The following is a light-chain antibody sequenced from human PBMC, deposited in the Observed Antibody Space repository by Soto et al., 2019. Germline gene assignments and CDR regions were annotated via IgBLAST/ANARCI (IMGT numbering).Light chain of an antibody. Sequence: EIVLTQSPATLSLSPGERATLSCRASQSVRNSLAWYQQKPGQAPRLLIYAASHRATGIPTRFSGSGSGTDFILPITSLEPEDVAVYYCQQRSDWPPSLTFGGGTKVEIK. CDR1: QSVRNS. CDR3: QQRSDWPPSLT. CDR2: AAS. V-gene: IGKV3-11*01. J-gene: IGKJ4*01.